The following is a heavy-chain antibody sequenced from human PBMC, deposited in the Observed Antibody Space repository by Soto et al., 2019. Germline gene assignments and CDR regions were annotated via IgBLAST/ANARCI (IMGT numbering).Heavy chain of an antibody. CDR2: INPNSGGT. CDR3: ARAISRAARPWVSAFDI. CDR1: GYTFTGYY. V-gene: IGHV1-2*04. J-gene: IGHJ3*02. D-gene: IGHD6-6*01. Sequence: ASVKVSCNASGYTFTGYYMHWVRQAPGQGLEWMGWINPNSGGTNYAQKFQGWVTMTMDTSISTAYMELSRLRSDDTAVYYCARAISRAARPWVSAFDIWGQGTMVTVSS.